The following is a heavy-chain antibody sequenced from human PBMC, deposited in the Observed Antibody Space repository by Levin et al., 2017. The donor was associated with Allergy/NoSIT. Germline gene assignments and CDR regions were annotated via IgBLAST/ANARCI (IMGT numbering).Heavy chain of an antibody. V-gene: IGHV3-66*01. CDR3: ARDLRGVGASN. J-gene: IGHJ4*02. CDR1: GFTVSSNY. CDR2: IYSGGST. Sequence: GESLKISCAASGFTVSSNYMSWVRQAPGKGLEWVSVIYSGGSTYYADSVKGRFTISRDNSKNTLYLQMNSLRAEDTAVYYCARDLRGVGASNWGQGTLVTVSS. D-gene: IGHD1-26*01.